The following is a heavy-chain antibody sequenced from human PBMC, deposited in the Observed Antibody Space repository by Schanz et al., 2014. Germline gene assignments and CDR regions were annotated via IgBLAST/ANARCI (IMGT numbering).Heavy chain of an antibody. J-gene: IGHJ4*02. D-gene: IGHD5-12*01. V-gene: IGHV1-2*02. Sequence: QVLLVQSGAEVKKPWASMKVSCLASGYSFTEYFLHWVRQAPGQGLEWMGWINPNSGETNYEQKFKGRVTLTSDTSISTAFMELSGLTSDDTATYFCARARYTGYDCSGYWGQGTLLIVSS. CDR3: ARARYTGYDCSGY. CDR2: INPNSGET. CDR1: GYSFTEYF.